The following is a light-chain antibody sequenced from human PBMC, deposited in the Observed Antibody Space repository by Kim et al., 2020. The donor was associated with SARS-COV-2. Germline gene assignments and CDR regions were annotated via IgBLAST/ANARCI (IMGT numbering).Light chain of an antibody. CDR1: NIGSKR. Sequence: APGKTARITCGGNNIGSKRVIWYHQKPGQAPVLVIYYDSDRPSGIPERFAGSNSGNTATLTISRVEAGDEADYYCQVWDSSSDHPVFGGGTKRTVL. J-gene: IGLJ3*02. CDR2: YDS. V-gene: IGLV3-21*04. CDR3: QVWDSSSDHPV.